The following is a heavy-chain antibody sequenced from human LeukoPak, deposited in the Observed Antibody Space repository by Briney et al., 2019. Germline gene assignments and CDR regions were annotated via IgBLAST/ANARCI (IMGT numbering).Heavy chain of an antibody. CDR2: ISSSSSYI. Sequence: PGGSLRLSCAASGFTFSSYTMNWVRQAPGKGLEWVSYISSSSSYIYYADSVKGRFTISRDNAENSLYLQMNSLRAEDTAMYYCARDSAGNDYWGQGTLVTVSS. J-gene: IGHJ4*02. CDR3: ARDSAGNDY. V-gene: IGHV3-21*01. CDR1: GFTFSSYT. D-gene: IGHD6-13*01.